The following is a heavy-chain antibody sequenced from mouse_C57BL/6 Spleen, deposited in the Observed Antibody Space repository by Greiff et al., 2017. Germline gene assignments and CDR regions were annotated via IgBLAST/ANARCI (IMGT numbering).Heavy chain of an antibody. CDR2: ISSGGDYI. CDR3: TRDGHYYGSSFHWYFDV. J-gene: IGHJ1*03. CDR1: GFTFSSYA. D-gene: IGHD1-1*01. Sequence: EVQVVESGEGLVKPGGSLKLSCAASGFTFSSYAMSWVRQTPEKRLEWVAYISSGGDYIYYADTVKGRFTISRDNARNTLYLQMSSLKSEDTAMYYCTRDGHYYGSSFHWYFDVWGTGTTVTVSS. V-gene: IGHV5-9-1*02.